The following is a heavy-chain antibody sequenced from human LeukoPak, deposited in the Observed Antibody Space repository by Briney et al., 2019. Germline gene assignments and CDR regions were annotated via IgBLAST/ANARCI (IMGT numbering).Heavy chain of an antibody. CDR2: INAGNGNT. CDR1: GYTFTSYA. CDR3: VRDVDPKRLYYDSSGYYPNFDY. Sequence: ASVKVSCKTSGYTFTSYAMHWVRQAPGQRLEWMGWINAGNGNTKYSQKFQGRVTITRDTSASTAYMELSSLRSEDTAVYYCVRDVDPKRLYYDSSGYYPNFDYWGQGTLVTVSS. V-gene: IGHV1-3*01. J-gene: IGHJ4*02. D-gene: IGHD3-22*01.